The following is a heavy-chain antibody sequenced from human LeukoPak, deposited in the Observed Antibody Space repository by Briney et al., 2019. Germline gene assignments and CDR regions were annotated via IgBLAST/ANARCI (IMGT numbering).Heavy chain of an antibody. D-gene: IGHD4-23*01. CDR3: AGTFRTVVGY. CDR1: GGSISSYY. V-gene: IGHV4-59*08. CDR2: IYYSGST. J-gene: IGHJ4*02. Sequence: NSSETLCLTCTVSGGSISSYYWSWIRQPPGKGLEWIGYIYYSGSTNYNPSLKSRVTISVDTSKNQFSLKLSSVTAADTAVYYCAGTFRTVVGYWGQGTLVTVSS.